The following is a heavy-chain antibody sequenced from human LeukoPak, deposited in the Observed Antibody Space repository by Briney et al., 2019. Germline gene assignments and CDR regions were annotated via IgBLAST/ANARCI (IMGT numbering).Heavy chain of an antibody. Sequence: PSQTLSLTCTVSGGSISSATYYWRWIRQPAGKGLEWIGRIYTGGSTYYNPSLKSRVTISVDTSKNQFSLKLSSVSAADTAMYYCATSRGDYWGQGTLVTVSS. J-gene: IGHJ4*02. D-gene: IGHD1-26*01. V-gene: IGHV4-61*02. CDR3: ATSRGDY. CDR2: IYTGGST. CDR1: GGSISSATYY.